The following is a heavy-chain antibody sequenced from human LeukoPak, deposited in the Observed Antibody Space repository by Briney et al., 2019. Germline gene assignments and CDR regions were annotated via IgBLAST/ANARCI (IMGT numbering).Heavy chain of an antibody. CDR3: ARHQPYSCWGGGNVAFDI. D-gene: IGHD6-19*01. Sequence: SETLSLTCTVSGGSISSYYWSWLRQPPGKGLEWIGYIYYSGSTNYNPSLKSRVTISVDTSKNQFSLKLSSVTAADTAVYYCARHQPYSCWGGGNVAFDIWGQGTMVTVSS. CDR1: GGSISSYY. CDR2: IYYSGST. V-gene: IGHV4-59*08. J-gene: IGHJ3*02.